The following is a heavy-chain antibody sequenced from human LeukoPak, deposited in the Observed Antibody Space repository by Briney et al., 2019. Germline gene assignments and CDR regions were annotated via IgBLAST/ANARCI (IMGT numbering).Heavy chain of an antibody. CDR3: ARAGHTSSWYGLGMDV. J-gene: IGHJ6*02. CDR1: GFTVSSNY. Sequence: PGGSLRLSCAASGFTVSSNYMSWVRQAPGKGLEWVSVIYSGGSTYYADSVKGRFTISRDNSKNTLYLQMNSLRAEDTAVYYSARAGHTSSWYGLGMDVWGQGTTVTVSS. V-gene: IGHV3-66*01. CDR2: IYSGGST. D-gene: IGHD6-13*01.